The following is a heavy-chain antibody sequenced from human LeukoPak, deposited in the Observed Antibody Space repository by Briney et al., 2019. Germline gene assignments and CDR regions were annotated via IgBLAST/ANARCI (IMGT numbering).Heavy chain of an antibody. CDR3: ARRTYYYVPGGFDY. CDR2: IYYSGST. D-gene: IGHD3-10*02. J-gene: IGHJ4*02. V-gene: IGHV4-39*01. CDR1: GGSISSSSYY. Sequence: SETLSLTCTVSGGSISSSSYYWGWIRQPPGKGLEWIGSIYYSGSTYYNPSLKSRVTISVDTSKNQFSLKLSSVTAADTAVYYCARRTYYYVPGGFDYWGQGTLVTVSS.